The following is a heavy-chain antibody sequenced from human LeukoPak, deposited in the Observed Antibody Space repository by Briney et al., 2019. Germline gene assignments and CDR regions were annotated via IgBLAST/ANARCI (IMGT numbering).Heavy chain of an antibody. CDR3: AREGVAATLNWFAP. V-gene: IGHV1-69*04. Sequence: SVKVSCKASGGTFFSYTISWVGQAPGQGLEWRGGIIPILGIANYAQKFQGRVTITADKSTSTAYMELSSLRSEDTAVYYCAREGVAATLNWFAPWGQGTLVTVSS. CDR1: GGTFFSYT. J-gene: IGHJ5*02. D-gene: IGHD2-15*01. CDR2: IIPILGIA.